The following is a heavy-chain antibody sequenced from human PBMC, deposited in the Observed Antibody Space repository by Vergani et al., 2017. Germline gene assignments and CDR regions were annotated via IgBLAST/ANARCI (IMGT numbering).Heavy chain of an antibody. D-gene: IGHD3-10*01. V-gene: IGHV3-23*04. Sequence: EVQLVESGGGLVKPGGSLRLSCAASEFTFSNYAMNWVRQAPGKGLEWVSGISGSGVSAYYTDSVKGRFTISRDNSKNMLFLQMNNLRTEDTAIYYCAGSSYYGSGSYYYYYGMDVWGQGTTVTVSS. J-gene: IGHJ6*02. CDR1: EFTFSNYA. CDR2: ISGSGVSA. CDR3: AGSSYYGSGSYYYYYGMDV.